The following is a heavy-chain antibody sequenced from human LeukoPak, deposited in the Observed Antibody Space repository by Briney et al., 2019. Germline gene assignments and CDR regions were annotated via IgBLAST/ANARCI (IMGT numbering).Heavy chain of an antibody. J-gene: IGHJ4*02. V-gene: IGHV1-2*02. Sequence: ASVKVSCKASGYSFNGYYIHWVRQAPGQGLEWMGWINPNSGAANYAQKFQGTVTVTRDTSTSTAYMQLTRLTSDDTAIYYCARDQNYLDTTPYYGMDYWGQGTLVTVSS. CDR1: GYSFNGYY. CDR2: INPNSGAA. CDR3: ARDQNYLDTTPYYGMDY. D-gene: IGHD3-10*01.